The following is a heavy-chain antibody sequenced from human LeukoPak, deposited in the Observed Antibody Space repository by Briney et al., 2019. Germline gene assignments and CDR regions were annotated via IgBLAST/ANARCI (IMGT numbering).Heavy chain of an antibody. CDR1: GFTFSSYS. D-gene: IGHD3-10*01. CDR3: TTDLFFRGSGRRTY. J-gene: IGHJ4*02. Sequence: GGSLRLSCAASGFTFSSYSMNWVRQAPGKGLEWVSYISSSSSTIYYADSVKGRFTISRDNAKNSLYLQMNSLRAEDTAVYYCTTDLFFRGSGRRTYWGQGTLVTVSS. CDR2: ISSSSSTI. V-gene: IGHV3-48*01.